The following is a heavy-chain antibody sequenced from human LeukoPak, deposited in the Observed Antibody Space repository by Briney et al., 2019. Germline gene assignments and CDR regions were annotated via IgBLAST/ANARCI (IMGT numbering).Heavy chain of an antibody. CDR1: GGSISTYY. CDR3: ASVRVDHNWFDP. Sequence: SETLSLTCTVSGGSISTYYWSWIRQPAGKGLEWIGRIYSSGSTNYNPSLKSRVTMSVDTSKNQFSLKLRSVTAADTAVYYCASVRVDHNWFDPWGQGTLVTVSS. J-gene: IGHJ5*02. V-gene: IGHV4-4*07. D-gene: IGHD3-9*01. CDR2: IYSSGST.